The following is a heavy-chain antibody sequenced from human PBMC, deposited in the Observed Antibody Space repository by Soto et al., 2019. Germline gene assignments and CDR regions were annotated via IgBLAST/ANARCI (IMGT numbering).Heavy chain of an antibody. CDR1: GFTFSSYS. V-gene: IGHV3-21*01. D-gene: IGHD3-22*01. J-gene: IGHJ4*02. CDR2: ISSSSSYI. CDR3: AVNYYDSSGPDPPFDY. Sequence: GGSLRLSCAASGFTFSSYSMNWVRQAPGKGLEWVSSISSSSSYIYYADSVKGRFTISRDNAKNSLYLQMNSLRAEDTAVYYCAVNYYDSSGPDPPFDYWGQGTLVTVSS.